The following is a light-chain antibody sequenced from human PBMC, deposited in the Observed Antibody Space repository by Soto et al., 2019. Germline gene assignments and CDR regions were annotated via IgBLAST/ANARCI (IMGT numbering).Light chain of an antibody. Sequence: EVVLTQSPGTLSLSPGERATHSCRASETVTSDYLAWYQQKPGQAPRLLFYGASRRAAGIPDRFSGSGSGTDFTLIISRLEPEDFVVYYCHQYGTSPWTFGQGTKVEIK. J-gene: IGKJ1*01. V-gene: IGKV3-20*01. CDR1: ETVTSDY. CDR3: HQYGTSPWT. CDR2: GAS.